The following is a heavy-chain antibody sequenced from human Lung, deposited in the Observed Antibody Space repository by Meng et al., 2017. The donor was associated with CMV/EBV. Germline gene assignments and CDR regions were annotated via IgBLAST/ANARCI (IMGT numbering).Heavy chain of an antibody. Sequence: GSLSLTCAVYGGSFSNYYWTWIRQSPGKGLTWIGEIDHNGSPNYSPSLKSRVTMSVDTSNNHFSLKLTSVTAADSGVYYCTRGPMRSWFDPWGQGTLVTVSS. CDR1: GGSFSNYY. CDR3: TRGPMRSWFDP. V-gene: IGHV4-34*01. CDR2: IDHNGSP. J-gene: IGHJ5*02.